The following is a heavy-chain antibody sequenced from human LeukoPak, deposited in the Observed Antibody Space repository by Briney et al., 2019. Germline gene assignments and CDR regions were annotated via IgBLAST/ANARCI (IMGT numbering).Heavy chain of an antibody. J-gene: IGHJ6*03. CDR2: IYTSGST. CDR1: GGSISSGSYY. CDR3: ASRIAAGGYYYYYMDV. Sequence: SETLSLTCTVSGGSISSGSYYWSWIRQPAGKGLEWIGRIYTSGSTNYNPSLKSRVTISVDTSKNQFSLKLSSVTAPDTAVYYCASRIAAGGYYYYYMDVWGKGTTVTVSS. V-gene: IGHV4-61*02. D-gene: IGHD6-6*01.